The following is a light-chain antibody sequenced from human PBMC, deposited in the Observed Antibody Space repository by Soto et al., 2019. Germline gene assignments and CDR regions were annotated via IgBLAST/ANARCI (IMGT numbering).Light chain of an antibody. CDR2: GNS. Sequence: SVLTQPPSVSGAPGQRVTISSTGSSSNIGAGYDVHWYQQLPGTAPKLLIYGNSNRPSGVPDRFSGSKSGTSASLAITGLQAEDEADYYCQSYDSSLSGYVFGTGTKVTVL. V-gene: IGLV1-40*01. CDR1: SSNIGAGYD. J-gene: IGLJ1*01. CDR3: QSYDSSLSGYV.